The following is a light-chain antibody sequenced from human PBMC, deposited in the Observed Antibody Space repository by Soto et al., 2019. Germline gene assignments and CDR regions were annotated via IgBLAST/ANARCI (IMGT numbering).Light chain of an antibody. CDR1: QSISSNY. CDR3: QQGGNWPLT. Sequence: EIVLTQSPGTLSLSPGERATLSCRASQSISSNYLAWYQQKPGQAPRLLIYGASTRATGIPDRFSGSGSGTDFTLTIGRLEPEDFAVYYCQQGGNWPLTFGQGTRLEIK. J-gene: IGKJ5*01. CDR2: GAS. V-gene: IGKV3D-20*02.